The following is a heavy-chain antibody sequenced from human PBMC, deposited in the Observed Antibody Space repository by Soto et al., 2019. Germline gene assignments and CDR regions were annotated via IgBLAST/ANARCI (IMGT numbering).Heavy chain of an antibody. Sequence: ASVKVSCKVSGYTLTELSMHWVRQAPGKGLEWMGGFDPEDGETIYAQKFQGRVTMTEDTSTDTAYMEQSSLRSEDTAVYYCATEAGQQLVTRRNTWLYYFDYWGQGTLVTVSS. D-gene: IGHD6-13*01. J-gene: IGHJ4*02. CDR1: GYTLTELS. CDR3: ATEAGQQLVTRRNTWLYYFDY. V-gene: IGHV1-24*01. CDR2: FDPEDGET.